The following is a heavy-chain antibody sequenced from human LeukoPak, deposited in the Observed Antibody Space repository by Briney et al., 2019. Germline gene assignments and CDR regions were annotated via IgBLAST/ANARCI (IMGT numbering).Heavy chain of an antibody. CDR3: VRDLDQNDFWSGYWPDAFDT. V-gene: IGHV3-33*01. CDR2: IWFDGTNE. CDR1: GFTFISYG. Sequence: GRSLRLSCAASGFTFISYGMHWVRQAPGKGLEWVAVIWFDGTNEYYLESVRGRFIISRDNSRNTLYLQMNRLRAEDTAVYYCVRDLDQNDFWSGYWPDAFDTWGQGTEVFVSS. J-gene: IGHJ3*02. D-gene: IGHD3-3*01.